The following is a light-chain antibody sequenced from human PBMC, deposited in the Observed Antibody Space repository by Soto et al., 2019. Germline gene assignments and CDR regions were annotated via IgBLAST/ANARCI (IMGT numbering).Light chain of an antibody. CDR2: WAS. CDR3: QQYYSTPRT. Sequence: DIVMTQSPDSLAVSLGERATINCKSSQNILYSSNNKNYFAWYQQKPGQPPKLLIYWASTRESGVPDRFSGSGSGTEFTLTISSLQAEDVAVYYCQQYYSTPRTFGQGPKVEI. J-gene: IGKJ1*01. CDR1: QNILYSSNNKNY. V-gene: IGKV4-1*01.